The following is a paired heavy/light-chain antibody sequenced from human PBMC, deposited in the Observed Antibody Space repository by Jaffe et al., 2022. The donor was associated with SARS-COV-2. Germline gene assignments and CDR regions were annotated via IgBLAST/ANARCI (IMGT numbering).Light chain of an antibody. Sequence: EIVLTQSPGTLSLSPGERATLSCRASQSVSSYLAWYQQKPGQAPRLLIYVASTRATGIPDRFSGSGSGTDFTLTISRLEPEDFAVYYCQQYGSSPWTFGQGTKVDIK. J-gene: IGKJ1*01. CDR1: QSVSSY. CDR3: QQYGSSPWT. CDR2: VAS. V-gene: IGKV3-20*01.
Heavy chain of an antibody. D-gene: IGHD1-7*01. J-gene: IGHJ4*02. Sequence: QVQLVQSGAEVKEPGASVKVSCKASGYTLTGYYIHWVRQAPGQGLEWMGRINPSSGGTIYAQKFQGRVTMTCDTSISTAYMELSRLRSDDTVVYYCARSGTIKGTYYFDYWGQGTLVTVSS. CDR1: GYTLTGYY. CDR2: INPSSGGT. V-gene: IGHV1-2*05. CDR3: ARSGTIKGTYYFDY.